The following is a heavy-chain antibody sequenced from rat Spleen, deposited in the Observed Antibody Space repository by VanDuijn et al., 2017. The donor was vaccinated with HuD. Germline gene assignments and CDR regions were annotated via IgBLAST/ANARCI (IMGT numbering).Heavy chain of an antibody. CDR1: GFTFSTNW. V-gene: IGHV5-35*01. D-gene: IGHD3-3*01. Sequence: EVQLVESEGGLVQPGSPLKLSCAASGFTFSTNWLNWIRQAPGKGLEWVASITPDGGTTYYPDTVKGRFVISKDNAKNTGTLQMNNLKSEDTAVYYCTGGGHSALNWFAYWGQGTLVTVSS. CDR3: TGGGHSALNWFAY. CDR2: ITPDGGTT. J-gene: IGHJ3*01.